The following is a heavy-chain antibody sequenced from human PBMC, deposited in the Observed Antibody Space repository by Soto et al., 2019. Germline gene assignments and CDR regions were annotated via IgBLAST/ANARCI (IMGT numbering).Heavy chain of an antibody. CDR2: IIPMFGRP. D-gene: IGHD2-8*01. Sequence: QVHLVQSGAEVKKPGSSVTVSCKASGGTFSRYAIGWVRQVPGQGLEWMGGIIPMFGRPNYAQKFQHRVTITADESTSTAYMELRSLQSEDTAIYYCATERGHTNGLGRGHPFDPWGQGTLVTVSS. J-gene: IGHJ5*02. CDR3: ATERGHTNGLGRGHPFDP. CDR1: GGTFSRYA. V-gene: IGHV1-69*01.